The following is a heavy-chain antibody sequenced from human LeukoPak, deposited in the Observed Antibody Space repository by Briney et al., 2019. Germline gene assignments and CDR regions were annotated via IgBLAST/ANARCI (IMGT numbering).Heavy chain of an antibody. D-gene: IGHD3-3*01. Sequence: SVKVSCKASGGTFISYAISWVRQAPGQGLEWMGGIIPIFGTANYAQRFQGRVTITADESTSTAYMELSSLSSEDTAVYYCASGRITIVGGRDYYYYMDVWGKGTTVTVSS. J-gene: IGHJ6*03. V-gene: IGHV1-69*13. CDR3: ASGRITIVGGRDYYYYMDV. CDR2: IIPIFGTA. CDR1: GGTFISYA.